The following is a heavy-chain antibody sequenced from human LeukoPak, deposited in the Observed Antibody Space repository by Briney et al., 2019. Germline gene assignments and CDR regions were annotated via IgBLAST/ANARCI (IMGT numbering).Heavy chain of an antibody. CDR3: ARGKVDGRLQD. J-gene: IGHJ4*02. D-gene: IGHD2-15*01. V-gene: IGHV4-34*01. Sequence: PSETLSLTCGVYGGSLSGYYCSWIRQPPGKGLEWIGEINHRGSTYYSPSLQSRVTMSVDTSKNQFSLKLSSVTAADTAVYYCARGKVDGRLQDWGQGTLVTVSS. CDR2: INHRGST. CDR1: GGSLSGYY.